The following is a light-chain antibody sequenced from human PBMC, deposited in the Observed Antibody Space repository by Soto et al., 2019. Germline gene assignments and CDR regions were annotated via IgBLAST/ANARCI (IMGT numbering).Light chain of an antibody. CDR2: DVS. V-gene: IGLV2-14*01. CDR1: SSDVGGYNY. CDR3: SSYTSSSTYV. Sequence: QSVLTQPAPVSGSPGQSITIACTGTSSDVGGYNYVSWYQQYPGKAPRLVISDVSNRPSGVSNRFSGSKSGNSASLTISGLQAEDEADYYCSSYTSSSTYVFGTGTKAPS. J-gene: IGLJ1*01.